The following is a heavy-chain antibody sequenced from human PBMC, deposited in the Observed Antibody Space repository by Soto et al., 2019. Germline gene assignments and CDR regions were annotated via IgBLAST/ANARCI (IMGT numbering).Heavy chain of an antibody. CDR2: INHTGGT. V-gene: IGHV4-34*01. CDR1: GGSVNGYY. Sequence: SETLPLTCAVYGGSVNGYYWNWIRQPPGKGLEWIGEINHTGGTHYNPSLKSRVTMSVDTSKNQFSLRLSSVTAADTAIYYCATRITVFGLLIPPFDPWGQGTQVTVSS. D-gene: IGHD3-3*01. CDR3: ATRITVFGLLIPPFDP. J-gene: IGHJ5*02.